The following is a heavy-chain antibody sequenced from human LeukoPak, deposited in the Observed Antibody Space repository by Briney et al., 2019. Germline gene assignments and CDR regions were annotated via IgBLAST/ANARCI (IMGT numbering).Heavy chain of an antibody. D-gene: IGHD3-22*01. Sequence: PGGSLRLSCAASGFDFGAYEMNWVRQAPGKGLEWVAYFAGSDTTKYYADSVRGRFTISRDDAKNSLYLQMNSLRAEDTALYYCTTLGYHLDSWGQGTLVTVSS. CDR2: FAGSDTTK. J-gene: IGHJ4*02. V-gene: IGHV3-48*03. CDR1: GFDFGAYE. CDR3: TTLGYHLDS.